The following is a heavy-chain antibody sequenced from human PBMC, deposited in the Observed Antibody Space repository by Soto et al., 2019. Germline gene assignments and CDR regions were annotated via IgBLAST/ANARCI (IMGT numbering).Heavy chain of an antibody. D-gene: IGHD2-8*01. CDR1: GFTFSSHG. Sequence: QEQLVESGGGVVQPGRSLRLSCAASGFTFSSHGMHWVRQAPGKGLEWVAVISYDGSNKYYADSVKGRFTISRDNSKNTLYLQMNSLRGEDTAVYYCARDKSRDGFDYWGQGTLVNVSS. J-gene: IGHJ4*02. V-gene: IGHV3-33*01. CDR2: ISYDGSNK. CDR3: ARDKSRDGFDY.